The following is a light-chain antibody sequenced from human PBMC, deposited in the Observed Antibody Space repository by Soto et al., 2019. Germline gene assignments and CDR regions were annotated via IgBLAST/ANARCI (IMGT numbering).Light chain of an antibody. CDR3: QQYYSTPRT. V-gene: IGKV4-1*01. Sequence: IVMTQSPDSLAVSLGERATINCKSSQSVLYSSNNENYLAWYQQKPGQPPKLLIYWASTRDSGVPDRFSGSGSGTDFALTISSLRAEDVAVYYCQQYYSTPRTFGQGTRLEIK. J-gene: IGKJ5*01. CDR1: QSVLYSSNNENY. CDR2: WAS.